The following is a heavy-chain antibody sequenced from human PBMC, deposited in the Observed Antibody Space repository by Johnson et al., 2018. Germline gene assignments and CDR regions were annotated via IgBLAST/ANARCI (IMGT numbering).Heavy chain of an antibody. CDR2: IWFDGSNK. V-gene: IGHV3-33*01. CDR1: GFFFTNYG. D-gene: IGHD6-6*01. CDR3: ARAARTQYYYYGMDV. Sequence: QVQLQESGGGVVQPGRSLRLSCAASGFFFTNYGMHWVRLAPGKGLEWVASIWFDGSNKYYADYVKGRFTISRANSKNTLYLEINSLRAEDTAVFYCARAARTQYYYYGMDVWGQGTTVTVSS. J-gene: IGHJ6*02.